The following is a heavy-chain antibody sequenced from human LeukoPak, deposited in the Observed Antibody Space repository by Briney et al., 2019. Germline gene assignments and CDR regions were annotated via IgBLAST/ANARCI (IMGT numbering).Heavy chain of an antibody. J-gene: IGHJ5*02. CDR3: ARGIVESRFLEWLLYRYATNWFDP. CDR1: GGSISRYY. CDR2: IYYSGST. Sequence: PSETLSLTCTVSGGSISRYYWSWIRQPPGKGLEWIGYIYYSGSTYYNPSLKSRVTISVDTSKNQFSLKLSSVTAADTAVYYCARGIVESRFLEWLLYRYATNWFDPWGQGTLVTVSS. D-gene: IGHD3-3*01. V-gene: IGHV4-59*08.